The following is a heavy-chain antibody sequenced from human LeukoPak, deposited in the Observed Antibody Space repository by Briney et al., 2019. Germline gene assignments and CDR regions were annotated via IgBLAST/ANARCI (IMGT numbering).Heavy chain of an antibody. CDR2: IWYDGSNK. CDR3: ARETVAGYFDY. V-gene: IGHV3-33*01. Sequence: GGSLRLSCAASGFTFSSYGMHWVRQAPGKGLEWVAVIWYDGSNKYYADSVKGRFTISRDNSKNTLYLQMNSLRAEDAAVYYCARETVAGYFDYWGQGTLVTVSS. D-gene: IGHD6-13*01. J-gene: IGHJ4*02. CDR1: GFTFSSYG.